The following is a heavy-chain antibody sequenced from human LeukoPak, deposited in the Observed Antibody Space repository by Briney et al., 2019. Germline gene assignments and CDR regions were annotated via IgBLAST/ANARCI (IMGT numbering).Heavy chain of an antibody. CDR2: INPIGGGT. V-gene: IGHV1-2*02. D-gene: IGHD3-22*01. J-gene: IGHJ4*02. Sequence: GASVKVSCKASGYSFTGYYIHWVRQAPGQGLEWMGWINPIGGGTNYAQKFQGRVTMTRDTSITTAYMEMSSLRSDDTAVYYCARDNGRGYPVYFDHWGQGTLVTVSS. CDR3: ARDNGRGYPVYFDH. CDR1: GYSFTGYY.